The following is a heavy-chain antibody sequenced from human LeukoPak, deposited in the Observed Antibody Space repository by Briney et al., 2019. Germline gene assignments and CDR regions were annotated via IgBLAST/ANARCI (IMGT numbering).Heavy chain of an antibody. J-gene: IGHJ2*01. V-gene: IGHV3-7*01. Sequence: GGSLRLSCAASGFTFSSYWMSWVRQAPWKGLEWVANIKQDGSEKYYVDSVKGRFTISRDNAKNSLYLQMNSLGAEDTAVYYCASPLTREPYWYFDLWGRGTLVTVSS. D-gene: IGHD1-26*01. CDR2: IKQDGSEK. CDR1: GFTFSSYW. CDR3: ASPLTREPYWYFDL.